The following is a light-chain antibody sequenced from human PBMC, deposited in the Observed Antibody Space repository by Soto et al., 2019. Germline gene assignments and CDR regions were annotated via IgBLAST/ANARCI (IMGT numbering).Light chain of an antibody. V-gene: IGLV3-21*02. CDR2: DGS. J-gene: IGLJ1*01. Sequence: SYELTQPPSVSVAPGQTARIPCGGDNIGSKSVYWYQQKPGQAPVVVVYDGSDRPSGIPERFSGSNSGTTATLTISRVEAGDEAAYFCQVWDSTSDHYVFGAGTKLTVL. CDR3: QVWDSTSDHYV. CDR1: NIGSKS.